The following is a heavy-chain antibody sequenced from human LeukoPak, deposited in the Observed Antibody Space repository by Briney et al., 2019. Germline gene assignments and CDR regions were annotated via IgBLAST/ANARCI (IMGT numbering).Heavy chain of an antibody. CDR3: ARGNSGNYYIYYYYDMDV. CDR1: GGSISSSSCY. Sequence: SETLSLTCTVSGGSISSSSCYWGWIRQPPGKGLEWNGSIYYSGSTLYNPSLKRRVSISVDTAKNQFSLKVSSVTAADTAVYYCARGNSGNYYIYYYYDMDVWGKGTTGTVSS. V-gene: IGHV4-39*07. CDR2: IYYSGST. D-gene: IGHD3-10*01. J-gene: IGHJ6*03.